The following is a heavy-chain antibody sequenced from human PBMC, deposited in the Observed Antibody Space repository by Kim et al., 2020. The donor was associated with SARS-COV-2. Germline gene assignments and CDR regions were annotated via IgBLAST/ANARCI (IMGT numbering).Heavy chain of an antibody. CDR1: GFSISSYW. J-gene: IGHJ4*02. Sequence: GGSLRLSCAPSGFSISSYWMHWVRQGPGTGLVWVSRISSDGSRIDYADSVKGRFTISRDNAQNTLYLQMRSLRVEDTATYFCVRDLNGDSDYWGQGTLVTVSS. CDR2: ISSDGSRI. D-gene: IGHD7-27*01. CDR3: VRDLNGDSDY. V-gene: IGHV3-74*01.